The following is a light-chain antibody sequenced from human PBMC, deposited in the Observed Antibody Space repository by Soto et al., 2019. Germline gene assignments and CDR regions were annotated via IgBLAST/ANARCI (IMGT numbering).Light chain of an antibody. J-gene: IGKJ4*01. V-gene: IGKV3-15*01. CDR1: QTVRNN. Sequence: EFVLTQSPGTLSLSPGERATLSCRASQTVRNNYLAWYQQKPGQAPRLVIFDASTRATGIPDRFTGRGSGTEFTLTISSLQSEDSAVYFCQQYNDWPPITFGGGTKVDIK. CDR2: DAS. CDR3: QQYNDWPPIT.